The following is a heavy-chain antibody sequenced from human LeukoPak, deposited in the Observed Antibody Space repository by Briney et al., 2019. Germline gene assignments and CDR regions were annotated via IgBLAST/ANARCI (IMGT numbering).Heavy chain of an antibody. V-gene: IGHV3-23*01. CDR1: GFTFSSYV. Sequence: GGSLRLSCAASGFTFSSYVMSWVRQAPGKGLEWVSGISGSGGSTYYADSVKGRFTISRDKSKNTLYLQMNSLRAEDTAVYYCAKDWRLTMRDPDYWGQGTLVTVSS. CDR2: ISGSGGST. CDR3: AKDWRLTMRDPDY. J-gene: IGHJ4*02. D-gene: IGHD3-3*01.